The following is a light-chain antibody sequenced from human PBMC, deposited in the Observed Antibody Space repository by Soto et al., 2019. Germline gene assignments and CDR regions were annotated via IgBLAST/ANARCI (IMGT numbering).Light chain of an antibody. CDR1: QRISSW. V-gene: IGKV1-5*03. J-gene: IGKJ1*01. CDR3: QQYNSYSWT. CDR2: KAS. Sequence: DIPMTQSPSTLSASVGDRVTITCRASQRISSWLAWYQQKPGKAPKLLIYKASSLESGVPSRFSGSGSGTEFTLPISSLQPDDFATYYCQQYNSYSWTFGQGTKVEIK.